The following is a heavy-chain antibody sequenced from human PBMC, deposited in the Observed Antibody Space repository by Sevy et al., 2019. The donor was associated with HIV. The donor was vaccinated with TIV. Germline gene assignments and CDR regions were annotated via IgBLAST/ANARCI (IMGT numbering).Heavy chain of an antibody. Sequence: ASVKVSCMTSGYSFINYGITWVRQAPGQGLEWMGWISTYTSKTEYAEIFQGRVTMTTDTSTSTVYMELRSLRSADTAVYFCARAQYFYDSVSYYPLRGASDYWGQGTLVTVSS. J-gene: IGHJ4*02. CDR3: ARAQYFYDSVSYYPLRGASDY. V-gene: IGHV1-18*01. CDR1: GYSFINYG. D-gene: IGHD3-10*01. CDR2: ISTYTSKT.